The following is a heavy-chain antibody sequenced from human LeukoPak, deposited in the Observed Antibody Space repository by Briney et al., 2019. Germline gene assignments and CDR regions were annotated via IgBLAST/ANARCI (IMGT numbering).Heavy chain of an antibody. D-gene: IGHD2-2*01. CDR1: GFTFSSYA. Sequence: GGSLRLSCAASGFTFSSYAMSWVRHAPGEGLEWVSAISDSGGTTYYADSVKGRFTISRDNSKNTLYLQMNSLRGEDTAVYYCAKLTRGYCSSTACPNWFDPWGQGTLVTVPS. CDR2: ISDSGGTT. CDR3: AKLTRGYCSSTACPNWFDP. J-gene: IGHJ5*02. V-gene: IGHV3-23*01.